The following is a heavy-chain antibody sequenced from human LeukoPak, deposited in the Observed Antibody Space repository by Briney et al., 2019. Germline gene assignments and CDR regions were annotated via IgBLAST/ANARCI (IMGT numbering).Heavy chain of an antibody. J-gene: IGHJ5*02. CDR2: IYYSGST. V-gene: IGHV4-59*01. Sequence: SETLSLTCTVSGGSISSYYWSWIRQPPGKGPEWIGYIYYSGSTNYNPSLKGRVTISVDTSKNQFSLKLSSVTAADTAVYYCARDGYSSSWYNWFDPWGQGTLVTVSS. CDR3: ARDGYSSSWYNWFDP. D-gene: IGHD6-13*01. CDR1: GGSISSYY.